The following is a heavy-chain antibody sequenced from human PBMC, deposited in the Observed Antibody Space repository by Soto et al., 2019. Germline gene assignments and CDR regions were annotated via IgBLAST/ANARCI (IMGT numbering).Heavy chain of an antibody. Sequence: DVQLLESGGGLVQPGGSLRLSCAASGFIFSKYAMIWVRQAPGKGQEWVSGITGSGNTIEYAASVKGRFTISRDNSRNTVDLQMNSLRAEDTGMYYSAKDDISGDGLWLVSDWGQGTLVTVS. CDR2: ITGSGNTI. CDR3: AKDDISGDGLWLVSD. D-gene: IGHD2-21*02. CDR1: GFIFSKYA. J-gene: IGHJ4*02. V-gene: IGHV3-23*01.